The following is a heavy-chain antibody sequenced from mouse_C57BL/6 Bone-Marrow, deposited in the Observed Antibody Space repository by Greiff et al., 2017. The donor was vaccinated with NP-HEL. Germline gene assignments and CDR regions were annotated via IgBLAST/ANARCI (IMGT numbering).Heavy chain of an antibody. V-gene: IGHV3-6*01. CDR1: GYSITSGYY. D-gene: IGHD2-5*01. CDR3: ARGYSNSVDY. J-gene: IGHJ2*01. CDR2: ISYDGSN. Sequence: ESGPGLVKPSQSLSLTCSVTGYSITSGYYWNWIRQFPGNKLEWMGYISYDGSNNYNPSLKNRISITRDTSKNQFFLKLNSVTTEDTATYYCARGYSNSVDYWGQGTTLTVSS.